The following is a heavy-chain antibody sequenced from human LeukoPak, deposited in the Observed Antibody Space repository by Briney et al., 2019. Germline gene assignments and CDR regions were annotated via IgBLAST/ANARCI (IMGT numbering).Heavy chain of an antibody. CDR3: ARDLTVVPAALFDH. J-gene: IGHJ4*02. CDR2: IIPIFGTA. D-gene: IGHD2-2*01. CDR1: GGTFSSYA. V-gene: IGHV1-69*01. Sequence: SVKVSCKASGGTFSSYAISWVRQAPGQGLEWMGGIIPIFGTANYAQKFQGRVTITADESTSTAYMELSSLRSEDTAVYYCARDLTVVPAALFDHWGQGTLVTVSS.